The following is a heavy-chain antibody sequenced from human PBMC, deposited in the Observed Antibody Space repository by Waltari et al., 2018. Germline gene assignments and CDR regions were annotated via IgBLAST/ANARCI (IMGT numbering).Heavy chain of an antibody. CDR2: INHSGST. CDR1: GGSFSGYY. J-gene: IGHJ6*03. CDR3: ARAVTIFGSGVDYYYYMDV. Sequence: QVQLQQWGAGLLKPSETLSLTCAVYGGSFSGYYWSWIRQPPGKGLEWIGEINHSGSTNDNPALKSRVTISVDTSKNQFSLKLSSVTAADTAVYYCARAVTIFGSGVDYYYYMDVWGKGTTVTVSS. D-gene: IGHD3-3*01. V-gene: IGHV4-34*01.